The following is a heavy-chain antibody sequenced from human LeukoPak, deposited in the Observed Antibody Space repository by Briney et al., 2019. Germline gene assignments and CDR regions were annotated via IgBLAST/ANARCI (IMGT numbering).Heavy chain of an antibody. V-gene: IGHV2-5*02. D-gene: IGHD4-11*01. CDR3: AHMIYSNSYFDY. CDR1: GFSLSTSGVG. CDR2: IYWDDDK. Sequence: SGPTLVNPTQTLTLTCTFSGFSLSTSGVGVGWIRQPPGRALEWLALIYWDDDKRYSPSLKSRLAITKDTSRNQVVLTMTNMDPVDTATYYCAHMIYSNSYFDYWGQGTLVTVSS. J-gene: IGHJ4*02.